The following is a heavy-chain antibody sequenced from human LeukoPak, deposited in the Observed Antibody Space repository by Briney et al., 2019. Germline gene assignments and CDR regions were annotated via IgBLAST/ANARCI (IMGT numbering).Heavy chain of an antibody. V-gene: IGHV4-34*01. D-gene: IGHD5-18*01. Sequence: PSETLSLTCAVYGGSFRGYYRNWIRQPPGKGLDWIGEINHTESTNYNPSLKSRVTISVDTSKNQFSLILSTVTAADTAVYYCARRTRIQRCHYYYYYRDVWRKGPTVT. CDR1: GGSFRGYY. CDR3: ARRTRIQRCHYYYYYRDV. J-gene: IGHJ6*03. CDR2: INHTEST.